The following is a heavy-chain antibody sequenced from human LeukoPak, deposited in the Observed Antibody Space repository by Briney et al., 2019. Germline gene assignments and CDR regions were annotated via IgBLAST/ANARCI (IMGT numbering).Heavy chain of an antibody. CDR2: LSGSGCAF. CDR3: ARSARLMKGVVEVTALDD. Sequence: GGSLRLSCEDSVFTFRRYEINEVRQAPGKGREWIAYLSGSGCAFYYAHSVKGGFTIARDNAKNSVYLEMNRLRADDTAVYYCARSARLMKGVVEVTALDDWGKGTLVTVSS. J-gene: IGHJ4*02. CDR1: VFTFRRYE. V-gene: IGHV3-48*03. D-gene: IGHD3-3*01.